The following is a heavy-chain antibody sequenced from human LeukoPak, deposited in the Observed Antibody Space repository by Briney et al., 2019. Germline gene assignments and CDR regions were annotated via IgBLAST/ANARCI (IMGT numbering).Heavy chain of an antibody. V-gene: IGHV4-59*01. CDR1: GGSISSYY. Sequence: SETLSLTCTVSGGSISSYYWSWIRQPPGKGLEWIGYIYYSGSTNYNPSLKSRVTISVDTSKNQFSLKLSSVTAADTAVYYCASSTITMVRGAVFDPWGQGTLATVSS. CDR3: ASSTITMVRGAVFDP. J-gene: IGHJ5*02. CDR2: IYYSGST. D-gene: IGHD3-10*01.